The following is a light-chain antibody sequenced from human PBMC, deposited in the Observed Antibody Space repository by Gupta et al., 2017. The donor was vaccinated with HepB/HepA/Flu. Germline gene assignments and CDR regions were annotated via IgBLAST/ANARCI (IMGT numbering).Light chain of an antibody. CDR3: QQYCIPIS. V-gene: IGKV3-20*01. CDR2: GAS. CDR1: QSVPNDF. Sequence: DIVLTQSPGTLSLSPGERATLSCRASQSVPNDFLAWYQHKPGQAPRLLLYGYGASSRAMGTTVSFSGSGERKDFTLTSSRRQNEDCAGYYVQQYCIPISFGHGTRVDVK. J-gene: IGKJ3*01.